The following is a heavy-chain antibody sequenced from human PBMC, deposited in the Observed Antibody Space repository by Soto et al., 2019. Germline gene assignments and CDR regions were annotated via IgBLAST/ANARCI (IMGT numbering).Heavy chain of an antibody. CDR2: IDPSDSQT. V-gene: IGHV5-10-1*01. Sequence: PGESLKISCKGSGYSVAGYWITWVRQKPGKALEWMGRIDPSDSQTYYSPSFRGHVTISATKSITTVFLQWSSLRASDTAMYYCARQIYDSDTGPNFQYYFDSWGQGTPVTVSS. J-gene: IGHJ4*02. CDR1: GYSVAGYW. CDR3: ARQIYDSDTGPNFQYYFDS. D-gene: IGHD3-22*01.